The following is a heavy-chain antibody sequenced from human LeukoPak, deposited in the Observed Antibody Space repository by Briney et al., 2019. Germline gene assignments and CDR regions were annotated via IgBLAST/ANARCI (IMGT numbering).Heavy chain of an antibody. Sequence: PEASVKVSCKASGYSFINNDINWVRQAPGQGLERMAWMNPKSGNTGSAQHFQGRVTLTQNIAISTAYLEVRNLKSEDTAVYYCVRDLRGSDDFWGQGTLVTVTS. CDR3: VRDLRGSDDF. CDR1: GYSFINND. V-gene: IGHV1-8*01. J-gene: IGHJ4*02. D-gene: IGHD1-26*01. CDR2: MNPKSGNT.